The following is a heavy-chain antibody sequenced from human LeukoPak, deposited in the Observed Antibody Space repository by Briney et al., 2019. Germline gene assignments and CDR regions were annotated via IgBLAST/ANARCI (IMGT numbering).Heavy chain of an antibody. Sequence: GGSLRLSCAASGFTVSSNYMSWVRQAPGKGLEWVSVIYSGGSTYYADSVKGRFTISRDNSKNTLYLQMNSLRAEDTAVYYCARASQYRYYFDYWGQGTLVTVSP. V-gene: IGHV3-53*01. J-gene: IGHJ4*02. CDR2: IYSGGST. D-gene: IGHD5-18*01. CDR1: GFTVSSNY. CDR3: ARASQYRYYFDY.